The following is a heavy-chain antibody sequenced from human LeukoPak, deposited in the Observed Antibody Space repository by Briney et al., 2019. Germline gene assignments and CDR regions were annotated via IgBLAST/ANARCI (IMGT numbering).Heavy chain of an antibody. D-gene: IGHD6-6*01. CDR1: GFTFSSYG. Sequence: GGSLRLSCGVSGFTFSSYGMHWVRQAPGKGLEWVAYIRYDGSNRHYADSVKGRFTISRDNSKNTLYLQMNSLRAEDTAVYYCAKDEKLRVSDWGQGTLVTVSS. CDR2: IRYDGSNR. J-gene: IGHJ4*02. V-gene: IGHV3-30*02. CDR3: AKDEKLRVSD.